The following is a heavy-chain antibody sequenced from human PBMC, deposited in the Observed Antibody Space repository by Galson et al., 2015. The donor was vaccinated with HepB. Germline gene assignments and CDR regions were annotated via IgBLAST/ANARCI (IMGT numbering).Heavy chain of an antibody. CDR3: ARLDYDYVWAFDY. CDR1: GGSISSSSYY. V-gene: IGHV4-39*01. CDR2: IYYSGST. J-gene: IGHJ4*02. Sequence: ETLSLTCTVSGGSISSSSYYWGWIRQPPGKGLEWIGSIYYSGSTYYNPSLKSRVTISVDTSKNQFSVKLSSVTAADTAVYYCARLDYDYVWAFDYWGQGTLVNVSS. D-gene: IGHD3-16*01.